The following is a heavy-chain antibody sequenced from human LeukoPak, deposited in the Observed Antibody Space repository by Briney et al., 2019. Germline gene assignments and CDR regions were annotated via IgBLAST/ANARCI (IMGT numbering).Heavy chain of an antibody. CDR2: INPNSGGT. V-gene: IGHV1-2*02. J-gene: IGHJ3*02. CDR3: ARDKRYYYDSKSSTDAFDI. Sequence: ASGKVSCKASGYTFTGYYMHWVRQAPGQGLEWMGWINPNSGGTNYAQKFQGRVTMTRDTSISTAYMELSRLGSDDTAVYYCARDKRYYYDSKSSTDAFDIWGQGTMVTVSS. D-gene: IGHD3-22*01. CDR1: GYTFTGYY.